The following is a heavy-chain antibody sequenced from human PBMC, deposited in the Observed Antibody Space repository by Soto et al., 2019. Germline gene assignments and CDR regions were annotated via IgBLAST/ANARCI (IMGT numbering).Heavy chain of an antibody. D-gene: IGHD3-3*01. CDR1: GYTFTSYG. Sequence: ASVKVSCKASGYTFTSYGISWVRQAPGQGIERMGWISAYNGNTNYAQKLQGRVTMTTDTSTSTAYIELRSLRSDDTALFYCARDRRDFCSGYYSVVFDYWGQGTLVTVSS. V-gene: IGHV1-18*01. J-gene: IGHJ4*02. CDR3: ARDRRDFCSGYYSVVFDY. CDR2: ISAYNGNT.